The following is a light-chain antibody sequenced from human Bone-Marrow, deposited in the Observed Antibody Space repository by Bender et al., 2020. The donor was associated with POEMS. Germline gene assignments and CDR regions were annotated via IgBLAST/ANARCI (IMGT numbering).Light chain of an antibody. CDR2: VNSDGSH. CDR1: SGHSYYA. J-gene: IGLJ2*01. Sequence: QVVLTQSPSASASLGASVKLTCTLSSGHSYYAIAWLQQQPGKGPRYLMKVNSDGSHNKGDVIPARFSGSSSGAERYLTISSLQAEDEADYYCQTWGTGIRVFGGGTKLTVL. V-gene: IGLV4-69*01. CDR3: QTWGTGIRV.